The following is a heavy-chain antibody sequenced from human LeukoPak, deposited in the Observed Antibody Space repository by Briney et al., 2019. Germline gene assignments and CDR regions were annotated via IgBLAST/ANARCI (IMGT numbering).Heavy chain of an antibody. Sequence: SVKVSCKASGGTFSSYAISWVRQAPGQGLEWMGGIIPIFGTANYAQKFQGRVTITADKSTSTAYMELSSLRSEDTAVYYCARAARLSHSYGSYYYYMDVWGKGTTVTVSS. V-gene: IGHV1-69*06. J-gene: IGHJ6*03. CDR1: GGTFSSYA. CDR3: ARAARLSHSYGSYYYYMDV. CDR2: IIPIFGTA. D-gene: IGHD5-18*01.